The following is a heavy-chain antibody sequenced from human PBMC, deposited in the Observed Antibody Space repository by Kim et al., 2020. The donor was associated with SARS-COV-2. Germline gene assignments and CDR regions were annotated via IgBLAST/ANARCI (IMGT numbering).Heavy chain of an antibody. CDR2: IRSNAYGGKT. J-gene: IGHJ6*02. D-gene: IGHD4-17*01. CDR3: TRVAYGDSPYFYYGMDV. Sequence: GGSLRLSCTASGFTFGDYAMSWVRQAPGKGLEWVGVIRSNAYGGKTENAASVKGRFTISREDNKGIAYLKMHSLETEVTAVYFCTRVAYGDSPYFYYGMDVWRQGNTVTVSS. V-gene: IGHV3-49*04. CDR1: GFTFGDYA.